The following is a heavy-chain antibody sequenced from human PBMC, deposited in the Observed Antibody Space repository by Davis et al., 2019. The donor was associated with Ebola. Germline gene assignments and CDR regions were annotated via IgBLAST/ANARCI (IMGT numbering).Heavy chain of an antibody. V-gene: IGHV4-61*01. D-gene: IGHD3-3*01. CDR2: IYYSGRA. Sequence: MPSETLSLTCTVSGDSVRSGTFYWSWIRQSPGKGLEWIGYIYYSGRANYNPSLKSRVTISVDTSKNQFFLKLSSVTAADTAVYYCARGVNYDSSTFFWGQGTLVTVSS. CDR1: GDSVRSGTFY. J-gene: IGHJ4*02. CDR3: ARGVNYDSSTFF.